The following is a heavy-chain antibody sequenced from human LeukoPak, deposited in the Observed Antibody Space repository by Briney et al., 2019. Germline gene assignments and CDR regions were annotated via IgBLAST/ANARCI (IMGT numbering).Heavy chain of an antibody. Sequence: GGSLRLSCAASGFTFSSYGMHWVRQAPGKGLVWVSSINTDGSGTTYTDSVKGRFTISRDNAKNTLYLQMNGLTAEDTAVYYCTRVITYFDYWGQGTLVTVSS. CDR1: GFTFSSYG. CDR2: INTDGSGT. D-gene: IGHD3-16*01. J-gene: IGHJ4*02. V-gene: IGHV3-74*01. CDR3: TRVITYFDY.